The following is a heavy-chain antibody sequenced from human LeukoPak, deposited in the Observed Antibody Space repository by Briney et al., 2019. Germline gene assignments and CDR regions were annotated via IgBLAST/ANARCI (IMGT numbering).Heavy chain of an antibody. Sequence: ASVKVSCKASGYSFTTYDMNWVRQAASQGLEWMGYMSPSNGKVLYAQKFRGRITMTRDTSIDTAYMELNSLTSDDTAVYYCASDFWSGPLSSWGQGTLVTVSS. D-gene: IGHD3-3*01. J-gene: IGHJ5*02. CDR2: MSPSNGKV. V-gene: IGHV1-8*01. CDR1: GYSFTTYD. CDR3: ASDFWSGPLSS.